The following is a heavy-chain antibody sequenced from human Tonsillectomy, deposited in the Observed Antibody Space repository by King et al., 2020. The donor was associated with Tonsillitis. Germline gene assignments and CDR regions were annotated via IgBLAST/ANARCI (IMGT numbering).Heavy chain of an antibody. V-gene: IGHV3-30*02. J-gene: IGHJ4*02. CDR2: IRYDGSNK. D-gene: IGHD1-7*01. CDR1: GFTFSSYG. Sequence: VQLVESGGGVVQPGGSLRLSCAASGFTFSSYGMHWVRQAPGKGLEWVAFIRYDGSNKYYADSVKGQVTISRDNSKNTVYLQMNSLRAEDTAVYYCAKGGGAGTVDYWGQGTLVTVSS. CDR3: AKGGGAGTVDY.